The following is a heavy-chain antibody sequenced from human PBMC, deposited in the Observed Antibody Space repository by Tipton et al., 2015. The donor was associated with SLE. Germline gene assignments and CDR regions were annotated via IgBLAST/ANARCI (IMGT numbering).Heavy chain of an antibody. CDR3: AXXXVTXXXXXFGFXXXXXXXLXXXSSXXASAXXXXPLVS. V-gene: IGHV6-1*01. J-gene: IGHJ5*01. D-gene: IGHD3-16*01. CDR2: TYYXXQWYH. Sequence: GLVKPSQTLSLTXXISGXTISSDSXXWNWVRQSPSRGLEWLARTYYXXQWYHDYAVCVESRIKIVPNTFNNQVSLHLSSVSPEDTAVYXCAXXXVTXXXXXFGFXXXXXXXLXXXSSXXASAXXXXPLVSW. CDR1: GXTISSDSXX.